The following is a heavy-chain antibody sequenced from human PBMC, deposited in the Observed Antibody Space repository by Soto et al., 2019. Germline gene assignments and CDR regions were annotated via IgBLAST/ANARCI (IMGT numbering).Heavy chain of an antibody. Sequence: ASVKVSCKVSGYTLTELSMHWVRQAPGKGLEWMGGFDPEDGETIYAQKFQGRVTMTEDTSTDTAYMELSSLRSEDTAVYYCATIDYDYVWGSYRPPRCWFDPWGQGTLVTVSS. CDR1: GYTLTELS. J-gene: IGHJ5*02. V-gene: IGHV1-24*01. CDR3: ATIDYDYVWGSYRPPRCWFDP. D-gene: IGHD3-16*02. CDR2: FDPEDGET.